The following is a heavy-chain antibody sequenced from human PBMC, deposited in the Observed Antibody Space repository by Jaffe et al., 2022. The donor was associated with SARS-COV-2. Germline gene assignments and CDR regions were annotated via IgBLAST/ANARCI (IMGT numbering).Heavy chain of an antibody. CDR1: GGSISGSTYY. V-gene: IGHV4-39*01. CDR3: ARRGTSPLFDY. CDR2: IHYSGSM. Sequence: QLQLQESGPGLVKPSETLSLTCTVSGGSISGSTYYWTWIRQPPGKGLEWIGSIHYSGSMYYKPSLKSRVTVSVDTSKNQFSLKLSSVTVADAAVYYCARRGTSPLFDYWGQGTLVTVSS. J-gene: IGHJ4*02.